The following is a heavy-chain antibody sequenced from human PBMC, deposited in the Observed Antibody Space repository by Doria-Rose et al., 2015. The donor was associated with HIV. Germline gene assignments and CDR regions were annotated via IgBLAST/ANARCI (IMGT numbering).Heavy chain of an antibody. CDR3: ARIKSSRWYHKYYFDF. V-gene: IGHV2-26*01. Sequence: QVQLVQSGPVLVKPTETLTLTCTVSGVSLSSPGMGVSWIRQPPRKALEWLANIFSDDARSYKTSLKSRLTISRGTSKSQVVLTMTDMDPVDTATYYCARIKSSRWYHKYYFDFWGQGTLVIVSA. CDR1: GVSLSSPGMG. J-gene: IGHJ4*02. D-gene: IGHD6-13*01. CDR2: IFSDDAR.